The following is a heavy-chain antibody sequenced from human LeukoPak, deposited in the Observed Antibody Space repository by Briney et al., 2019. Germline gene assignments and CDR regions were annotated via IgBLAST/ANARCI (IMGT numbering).Heavy chain of an antibody. CDR3: ARVGEYYYDSSGYLLQH. V-gene: IGHV1-69*05. J-gene: IGHJ1*01. CDR2: IIPIFGTA. CDR1: GGTFGSYA. Sequence: ASVKVSCKASGGTFGSYAISWVRQAPGQGLEWMGGIIPIFGTANYAQKFQGRVTITTDESTSTAYMELSSLRSEDTAVYYCARVGEYYYDSSGYLLQHWGQGTLVTVSS. D-gene: IGHD3-22*01.